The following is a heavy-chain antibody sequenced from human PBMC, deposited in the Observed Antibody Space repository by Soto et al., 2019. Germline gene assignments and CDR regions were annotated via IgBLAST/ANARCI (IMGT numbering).Heavy chain of an antibody. CDR2: IGTAGDT. J-gene: IGHJ3*02. CDR3: AREKAGGAFDI. Sequence: GGSLRLSCAASGFTFSSYDMHWVRQATGKGLEWVSAIGTAGDTYYPGSVKGRFTISRENAKNSLYLQMNSLRAGDTAVYYCAREKAGGAFDIWGQGTMVTVSS. V-gene: IGHV3-13*01. CDR1: GFTFSSYD. D-gene: IGHD3-10*01.